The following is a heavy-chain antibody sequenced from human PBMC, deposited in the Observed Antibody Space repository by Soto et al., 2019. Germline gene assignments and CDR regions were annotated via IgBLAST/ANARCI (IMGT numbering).Heavy chain of an antibody. CDR1: GFTVSSNY. Sequence: GGSLRLSCAASGFTVSSNYMSWVRQAPGKGLEWVSVIYSCGSTYYADSVKGRFTISRDNSKNTLYLQMNSLRAEDTAVDYCASGRDDFWSGYCPGEVRVYYYGMDVWGQGTTVTVSS. V-gene: IGHV3-66*03. CDR2: IYSCGST. CDR3: ASGRDDFWSGYCPGEVRVYYYGMDV. J-gene: IGHJ6*02. D-gene: IGHD3-3*01.